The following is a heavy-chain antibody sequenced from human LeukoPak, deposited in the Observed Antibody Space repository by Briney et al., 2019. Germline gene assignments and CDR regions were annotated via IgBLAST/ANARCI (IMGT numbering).Heavy chain of an antibody. V-gene: IGHV4-34*01. CDR2: INHSGTT. J-gene: IGHJ5*02. Sequence: SETLSLTCAVYGGSFSGYYWRWIRQTPGKGLEWIVEINHSGTTNYNPSLKSRVTISVDTSKNQFSLELSSVTAADTAVYYCARGYPDSSGYYYGSWFDPWGQGTLVTVSS. CDR1: GGSFSGYY. D-gene: IGHD3-22*01. CDR3: ARGYPDSSGYYYGSWFDP.